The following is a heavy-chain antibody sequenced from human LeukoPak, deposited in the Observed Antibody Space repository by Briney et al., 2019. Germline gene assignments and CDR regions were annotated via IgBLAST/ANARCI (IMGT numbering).Heavy chain of an antibody. Sequence: SETLSLTCTVSGGSISNYYWSWIRQPAGKGLEWIGRIYSSGSTNYNPSLKSRVTMSVNTSKNHFSLKLSSVTAADTAVYYCASYDFWSGYYVLPFDYWGQGTLVTVSS. J-gene: IGHJ4*02. D-gene: IGHD3-3*01. CDR1: GGSISNYY. V-gene: IGHV4-4*07. CDR2: IYSSGST. CDR3: ASYDFWSGYYVLPFDY.